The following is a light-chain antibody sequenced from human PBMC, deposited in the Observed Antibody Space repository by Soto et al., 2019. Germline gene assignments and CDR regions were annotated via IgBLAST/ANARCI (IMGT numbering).Light chain of an antibody. Sequence: QSVLTQPASVSGSPGQSITISCTGTSRDVGAYDYVSWYLQYPDKAPQLLIYYVDHRPSGVSSRFSGSKSGNTASLTISGLQAEDEGDYYCCSYADGSLYVFANGIEVIV. CDR3: CSYADGSLYV. V-gene: IGLV2-14*03. CDR1: SRDVGAYDY. J-gene: IGLJ1*01. CDR2: YVD.